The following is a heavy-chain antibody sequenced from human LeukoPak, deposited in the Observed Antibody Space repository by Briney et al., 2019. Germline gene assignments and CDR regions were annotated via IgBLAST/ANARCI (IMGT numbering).Heavy chain of an antibody. CDR2: IYYSGST. Sequence: PGGSLRLSCAAPGLTVSSNYMSWVRQPPGKGLEWIGSIYYSGSTYYNPSLKSRVTISVDTSKNQLSLKLSSVTAADTAVYYCARHSVGVYGNFDYWGQGTLVTVSS. D-gene: IGHD4-17*01. J-gene: IGHJ4*02. CDR1: GLTVSSNY. CDR3: ARHSVGVYGNFDY. V-gene: IGHV4-39*01.